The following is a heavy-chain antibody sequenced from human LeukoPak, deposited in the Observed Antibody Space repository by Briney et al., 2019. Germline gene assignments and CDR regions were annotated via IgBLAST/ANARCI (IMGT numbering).Heavy chain of an antibody. V-gene: IGHV3-21*01. CDR3: AREEQWLVLYYYYYMDV. J-gene: IGHJ6*03. CDR1: GFTFSNYS. D-gene: IGHD6-19*01. CDR2: ISSSSSYI. Sequence: GGSLRLSCAASGFTFSNYSMNWVRQAPGKGLEWVSSISSSSSYIYYADSVKGRFTISRDNAKNSLYLQMNSLRAEDTAVYYCAREEQWLVLYYYYYMDVWGKGTTVTVSS.